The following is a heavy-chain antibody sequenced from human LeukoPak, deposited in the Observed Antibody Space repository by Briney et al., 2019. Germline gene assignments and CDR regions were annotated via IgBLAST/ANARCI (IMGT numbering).Heavy chain of an antibody. CDR2: IWYDGSNK. CDR1: GFTFSSYG. J-gene: IGHJ6*02. V-gene: IGHV3-33*01. Sequence: GGSLRLSCAASGFTFSSYGMHWVRQAPGKGLEWVAVIWYDGSNKYYADSVKGRFTISRDKSKNTLYLQMNSRRVEDTAVYYCARDLDGYNYYYYGMDVWGQGTTVTVSS. CDR3: ARDLDGYNYYYYGMDV. D-gene: IGHD5-24*01.